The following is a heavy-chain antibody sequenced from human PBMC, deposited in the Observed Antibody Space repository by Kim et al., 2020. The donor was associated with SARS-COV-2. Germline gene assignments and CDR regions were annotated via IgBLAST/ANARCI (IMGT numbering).Heavy chain of an antibody. J-gene: IGHJ4*02. Sequence: GGSLRLSCAASGFTFSSYEMNWVRQAPGKGLEWVSYISSSGSTIYYADSVKGRFTISRDNAKNSLYLQMNSLRAEDTAVYYCARGTLSYYDFWSGYYSSFDYWGQGTLVTVSS. CDR1: GFTFSSYE. D-gene: IGHD3-3*01. CDR3: ARGTLSYYDFWSGYYSSFDY. V-gene: IGHV3-48*03. CDR2: ISSSGSTI.